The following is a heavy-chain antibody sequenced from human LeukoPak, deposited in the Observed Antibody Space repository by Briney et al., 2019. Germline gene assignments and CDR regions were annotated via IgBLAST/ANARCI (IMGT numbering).Heavy chain of an antibody. D-gene: IGHD6-19*01. J-gene: IGHJ4*02. CDR3: ARVPYSSGWYVGY. CDR2: ISSSGSTI. V-gene: IGHV3-11*01. CDR1: GFTFSDYY. Sequence: GGSLRLSCAASGFTFSDYYMSWIRRAPGKGLEWVSYISSSGSTIYYADSAKGRFTISRDNAKNSLYLQMNSLRAEDTAVYYCARVPYSSGWYVGYWGQGTLVTASS.